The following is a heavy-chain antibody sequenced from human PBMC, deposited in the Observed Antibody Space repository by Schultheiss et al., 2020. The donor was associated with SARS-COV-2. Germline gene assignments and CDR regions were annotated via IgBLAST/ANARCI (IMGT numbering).Heavy chain of an antibody. CDR1: GFTFSTYA. CDR3: ARDEQLGGVYYYYGMDV. J-gene: IGHJ6*02. CDR2: ISGGGGST. V-gene: IGHV3-23*01. Sequence: GGSLRLSCAASGFTFSTYAMSWVRQAPGKGLEWVSTISGGGGSTHYADSVKGRFTISRDNSKNTLYLQMNSLRAEDTAVYYCARDEQLGGVYYYYGMDVWGQGTTVTVSS. D-gene: IGHD6-6*01.